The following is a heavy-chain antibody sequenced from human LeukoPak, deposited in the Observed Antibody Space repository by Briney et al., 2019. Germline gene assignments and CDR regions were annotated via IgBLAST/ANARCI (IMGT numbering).Heavy chain of an antibody. D-gene: IGHD1-7*01. J-gene: IGHJ6*03. CDR2: LSGSGGST. V-gene: IGHV3-23*01. Sequence: GGSLRLSCAASGFTFSSYAMSWVRQAPGKGLEWVSALSGSGGSTYYADSVKGRFTISRDNSKNTLYLQMNSLRAEDTAVYYCAKRRGRELLYYYYMDVWGKGTTVTVSS. CDR3: AKRRGRELLYYYYMDV. CDR1: GFTFSSYA.